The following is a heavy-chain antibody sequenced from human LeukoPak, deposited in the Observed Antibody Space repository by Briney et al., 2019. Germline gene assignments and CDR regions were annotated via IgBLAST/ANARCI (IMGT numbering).Heavy chain of an antibody. CDR3: ARDDLSGYYAFDI. Sequence: PSGTLSLTCAVSGGSISSSNWWSWVRQPPGQGLEWIGEIYHSGSTNYNPSLKSRVTISVDKSKNQFSLKLSSVTAADTAVYYCARDDLSGYYAFDIWGQGTMVTVSS. CDR2: IYHSGST. V-gene: IGHV4-4*02. CDR1: GGSISSSNW. D-gene: IGHD6-13*01. J-gene: IGHJ3*02.